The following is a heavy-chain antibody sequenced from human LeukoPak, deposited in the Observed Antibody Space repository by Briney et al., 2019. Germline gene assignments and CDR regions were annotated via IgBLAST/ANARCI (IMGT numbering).Heavy chain of an antibody. J-gene: IGHJ4*02. Sequence: PSETLSLTCTVSGGSISSSSYYWGWIRQPPGKGLEWIGSIYYSGSTYYNPSLKSRVTISEDTSKNQFSLKLNSVTAADTAVYYCATSSSWYFGYWGQGTLVTVSS. D-gene: IGHD6-13*01. CDR3: ATSSSWYFGY. V-gene: IGHV4-39*07. CDR1: GGSISSSSYY. CDR2: IYYSGST.